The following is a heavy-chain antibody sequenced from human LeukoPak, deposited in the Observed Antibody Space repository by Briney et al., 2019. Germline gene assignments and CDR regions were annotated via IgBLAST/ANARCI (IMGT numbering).Heavy chain of an antibody. CDR1: GFTFSSYG. Sequence: GRSLRLSCAASGFTFSSYGMHWVRQAPGKGLEWVAVISYDGSNKYYADSVKGRFTVSRDNSQNTVYLQMNTLRPEDTAVYYCAREGGVVVAGTFDYWGQGTLVTVSS. V-gene: IGHV3-30*03. D-gene: IGHD6-19*01. CDR2: ISYDGSNK. J-gene: IGHJ4*02. CDR3: AREGGVVVAGTFDY.